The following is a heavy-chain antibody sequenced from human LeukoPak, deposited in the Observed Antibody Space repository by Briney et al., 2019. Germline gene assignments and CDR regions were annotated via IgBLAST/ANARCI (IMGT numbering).Heavy chain of an antibody. V-gene: IGHV4-30-2*01. Sequence: SETLSLTCTVSGGSISSGGYYWSWIRQPPGKGLEWIGYIYHSGSTYYNPSLKSRVTISVDRSKNQFSLKLSSVTAADTAVYYCARDMNYDILTGYYYYYYMDVWGKETTVTVSS. CDR1: GGSISSGGYY. CDR2: IYHSGST. J-gene: IGHJ6*03. D-gene: IGHD3-9*01. CDR3: ARDMNYDILTGYYYYYYMDV.